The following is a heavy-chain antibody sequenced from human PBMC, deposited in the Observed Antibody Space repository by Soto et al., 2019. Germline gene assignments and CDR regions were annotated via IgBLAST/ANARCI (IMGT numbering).Heavy chain of an antibody. CDR3: ARDMRGQTTAYAFDI. V-gene: IGHV4-59*01. CDR2: IYYSGST. CDR1: GGSISSYY. J-gene: IGHJ3*02. Sequence: SETLSLTCTVSGGSISSYYWSWIRQPPGKGLEWIGYIYYSGSTNYNPSLKSRVTISVDTSKNQFSLKLSSVTAADTAVYYCARDMRGQTTAYAFDIWGQGTMVTVSS. D-gene: IGHD4-17*01.